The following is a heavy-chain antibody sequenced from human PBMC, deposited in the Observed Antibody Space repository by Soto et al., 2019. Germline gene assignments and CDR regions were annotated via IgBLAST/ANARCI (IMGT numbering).Heavy chain of an antibody. V-gene: IGHV3-23*01. J-gene: IGHJ4*02. CDR2: VSGLGAST. Sequence: GVSLRLSCVASGFTFNSYAMSCVLQSPGKGLEWVSTVSGLGASTYYADSLKGRFTISRDNSRNTLHLQMNSLRAEDTAVYYCAKLSQYSSSYYFNSWGQGTLVTVSS. D-gene: IGHD6-6*01. CDR1: GFTFNSYA. CDR3: AKLSQYSSSYYFNS.